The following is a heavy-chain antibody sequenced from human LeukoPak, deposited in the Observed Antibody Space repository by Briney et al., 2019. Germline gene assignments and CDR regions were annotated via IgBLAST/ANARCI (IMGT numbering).Heavy chain of an antibody. CDR3: ARRAYSTGFDYIDY. D-gene: IGHD6-19*01. CDR1: GGSISSGGFY. CDR2: IYYSGST. V-gene: IGHV4-61*08. Sequence: SETLSLTCTVSGGSISSGGFYWTWIRQHPGKGLEWIGYIYYSGSTSYNPSLKSRVTISVDTSKSQFSLKLSSVIAADTAVYYCARRAYSTGFDYIDYWGQGTLVTVSS. J-gene: IGHJ4*02.